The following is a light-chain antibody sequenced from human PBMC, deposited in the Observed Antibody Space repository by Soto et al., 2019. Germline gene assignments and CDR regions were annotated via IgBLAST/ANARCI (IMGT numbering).Light chain of an antibody. V-gene: IGKV3-15*01. CDR2: RTY. CDR1: QSVTVN. CDR3: QQYNNWPRAT. J-gene: IGKJ4*01. Sequence: TRSPRARSLSPGGGGTRSCSASQSVTVNSLAWYQKKPGQAPRLLMFRTYTRATGFPARFSAGGSGTDFNLTISSLQSQDFAIYHCQQYNNWPRATFGRGTTVDIK.